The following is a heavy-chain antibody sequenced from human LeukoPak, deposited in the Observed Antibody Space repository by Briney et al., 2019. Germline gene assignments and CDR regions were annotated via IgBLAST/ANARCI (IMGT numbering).Heavy chain of an antibody. J-gene: IGHJ4*02. CDR2: ISSDGSIK. CDR1: KFTFSHYG. Sequence: GGSLRLSCEASKFTFSHYGMQWVRQAPGKGLEWVEVISSDGSIKVYADSAKGRFTLSRDNSINTVDLQMNSLRAEDTAVYYCVKEYHSRGFGAYFDYWGQGTLVTVSS. CDR3: VKEYHSRGFGAYFDY. V-gene: IGHV3-30*18. D-gene: IGHD3-3*01.